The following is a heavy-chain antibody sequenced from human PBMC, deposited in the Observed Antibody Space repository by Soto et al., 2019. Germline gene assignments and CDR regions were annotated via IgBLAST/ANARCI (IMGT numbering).Heavy chain of an antibody. Sequence: EVQLLESGGGLVQPGGSLTLSCAASGFTFSSDAMSWVRQAPGKGLEWVSAISGSGGSTYYADSVKGRFNISRDNSKNTLYLQMNSLRAEDTAVYYCAKGYVYGHHVSDYWGQGTLVTVSS. V-gene: IGHV3-23*01. CDR3: AKGYVYGHHVSDY. CDR1: GFTFSSDA. D-gene: IGHD4-17*01. CDR2: ISGSGGST. J-gene: IGHJ4*02.